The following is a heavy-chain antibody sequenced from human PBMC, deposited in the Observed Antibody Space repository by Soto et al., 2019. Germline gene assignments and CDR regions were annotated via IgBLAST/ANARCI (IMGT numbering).Heavy chain of an antibody. CDR2: IYWDDDK. J-gene: IGHJ4*02. V-gene: IGHV2-5*02. D-gene: IGHD3-10*01. CDR3: AHRRSYGSGSYFDY. Sequence: QITLKESGPTLVKPTQTLTLTCTFSGFSLSTSGVGVGWIRQPPGKALEWLALIYWDDDKRYSPSLKSRLTITKDTPKNLVILTMTNMHPLDTATYYCAHRRSYGSGSYFDYWGQGTLVTVSA. CDR1: GFSLSTSGVG.